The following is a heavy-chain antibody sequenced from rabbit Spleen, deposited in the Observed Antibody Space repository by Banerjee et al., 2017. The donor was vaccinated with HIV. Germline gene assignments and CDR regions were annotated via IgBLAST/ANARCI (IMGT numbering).Heavy chain of an antibody. CDR3: ARDGAGGSYFAL. D-gene: IGHD8-1*01. CDR1: GFSFSNKAV. CDR2: INAVTGKA. V-gene: IGHV1S45*01. Sequence: QEQLVESGGGLVKPGASLTLTCKASGFSFSNKAVMCWVRQAPGKGLEWIACINAVTGKAVYASWAKGRFSISRENAQNTVFLQMTSLTAADTATYFCARDGAGGSYFALWGPGTLVTVS. J-gene: IGHJ4*01.